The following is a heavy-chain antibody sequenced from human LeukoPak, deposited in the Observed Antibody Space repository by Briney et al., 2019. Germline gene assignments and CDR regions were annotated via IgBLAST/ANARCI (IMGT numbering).Heavy chain of an antibody. J-gene: IGHJ4*02. Sequence: SETLSLTCTVSGGSISSYYWSWIRQPLGKGLEWIGYIYTSGSTNYNPSLKSRVTISVDTSKNQFSLKLSSVTAADTAVYYCARSSGYYFDYWGQGTLVTVSS. CDR1: GGSISSYY. V-gene: IGHV4-4*09. CDR3: ARSSGYYFDY. D-gene: IGHD3-22*01. CDR2: IYTSGST.